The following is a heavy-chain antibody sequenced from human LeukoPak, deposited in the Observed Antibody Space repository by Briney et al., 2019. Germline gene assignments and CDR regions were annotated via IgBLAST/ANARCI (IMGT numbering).Heavy chain of an antibody. CDR1: GFTFSRYG. Sequence: GGALRLSCAASGFTFSRYGMGWVRQAPGKGLEGVSTISITDGDKYYADSVKGRFTISRDNAKNSLYLQMNSLRAEDTAVYYCAELGITMIGGVWGKGTTVTISS. CDR2: ISITDGDK. CDR3: AELGITMIGGV. D-gene: IGHD3-10*02. J-gene: IGHJ6*04. V-gene: IGHV3-21*01.